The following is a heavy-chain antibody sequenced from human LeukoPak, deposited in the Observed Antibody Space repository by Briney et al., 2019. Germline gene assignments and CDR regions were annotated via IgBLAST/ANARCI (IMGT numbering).Heavy chain of an antibody. V-gene: IGHV1-69*05. CDR2: IIPIFGTA. CDR1: GGTFSSYA. D-gene: IGHD2-15*01. J-gene: IGHJ4*02. CDR3: ASGSSLPYFDY. Sequence: SVKVSCKASGGTFSSYAISWVRQAPGQRLEWMGRIIPIFGTANYARKFQGRVTITTDESTSTAYLAPTSLTSADTAVSSLASGSSLPYFDYWGQGTLVTVSS.